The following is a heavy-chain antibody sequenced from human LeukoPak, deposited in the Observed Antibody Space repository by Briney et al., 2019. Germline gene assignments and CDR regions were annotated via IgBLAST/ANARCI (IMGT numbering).Heavy chain of an antibody. Sequence: PGGSLRLSCAASGFTFSSYAMHWVRQAPGKGLEYVSAISSNGGNTYYANSVKGRLTISRDNSKDTLYLQMGSLRAEDMAVYYCARNAMARGNHFDYWGQGTLVAVSS. V-gene: IGHV3-64*01. CDR1: GFTFSSYA. D-gene: IGHD3-10*01. CDR2: ISSNGGNT. J-gene: IGHJ4*02. CDR3: ARNAMARGNHFDY.